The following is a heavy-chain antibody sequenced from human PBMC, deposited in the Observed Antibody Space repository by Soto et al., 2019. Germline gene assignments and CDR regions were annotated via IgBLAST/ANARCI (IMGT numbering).Heavy chain of an antibody. V-gene: IGHV4-39*01. Sequence: SETLSLTCTVSGGSISSSSYYWGWIRQPPGKGLEWIGSIYYSGSTYYNPSLKSRVTISVDTSKNQFSLKLSSVTAADTAVYYCARQPRGYYYYGMDVWGQGTTVTVSS. J-gene: IGHJ6*02. CDR2: IYYSGST. CDR3: ARQPRGYYYYGMDV. CDR1: GGSISSSSYY. D-gene: IGHD7-27*01.